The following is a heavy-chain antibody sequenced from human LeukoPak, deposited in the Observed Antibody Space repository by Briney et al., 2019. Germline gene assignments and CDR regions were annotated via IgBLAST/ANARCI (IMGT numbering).Heavy chain of an antibody. CDR2: ISYDGSNK. CDR3: AVYSSSWSAFDY. V-gene: IGHV3-30-3*01. CDR1: GFTLSSYA. D-gene: IGHD6-13*01. J-gene: IGHJ4*02. Sequence: PGGSLRLSCAASGFTLSSYAMHWVRQAPGKGLGREEVISYDGSNKYYADSVKGRFTISRDNSKNTLYLQMNSLRAEDTAGYYCAVYSSSWSAFDYWGQGTLVTVSS.